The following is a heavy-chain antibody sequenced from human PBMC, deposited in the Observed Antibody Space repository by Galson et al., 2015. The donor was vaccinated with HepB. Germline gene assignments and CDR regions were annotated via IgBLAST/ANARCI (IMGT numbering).Heavy chain of an antibody. CDR3: TTNLYYRQGVRPDAFDI. CDR1: GFTFSSYA. D-gene: IGHD3-10*01. V-gene: IGHV3-15*04. J-gene: IGHJ3*02. CDR2: IERKIDGGTA. Sequence: SLRLSCAASGFTFSSYAMHWVRQAPGKGLEWVGRIERKIDGGTADYAAPVKARFTISRDDSKNTLYLQMNSLKTEDTAVYHCTTNLYYRQGVRPDAFDIWGQGTMVTVSS.